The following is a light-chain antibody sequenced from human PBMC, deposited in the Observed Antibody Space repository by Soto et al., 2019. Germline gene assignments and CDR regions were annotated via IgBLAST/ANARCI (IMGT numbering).Light chain of an antibody. J-gene: IGKJ4*01. CDR2: GAS. CDR1: QSVSSSY. V-gene: IGKV3-20*01. CDR3: QQYNSYLLP. Sequence: EIVLTQSPDTLSLSPGERATLSCRVSQSVSSSYLAWYQQKPGQAPRLLIYGASTRATGIPARFSGSGSGTDFTLTISCLQPEDFATYYCQQYNSYLLPLCGGTKVDIK.